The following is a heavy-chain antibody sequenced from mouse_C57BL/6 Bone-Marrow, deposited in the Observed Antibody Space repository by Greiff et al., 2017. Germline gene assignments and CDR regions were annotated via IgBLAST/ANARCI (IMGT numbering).Heavy chain of an antibody. CDR2: IYPRSGNT. V-gene: IGHV1-81*01. CDR3: ARSYTCMDY. J-gene: IGHJ4*01. CDR1: GYTFTSYG. Sequence: VKVVESGAELARPGASVKLSCKASGYTFTSYGISWVKQRTGQGLEWIGEIYPRSGNTYYNEKFKGKATLTADKSSSTAYMELRSLTSEDSAVYFCARSYTCMDYWGQGTSVTVSS. D-gene: IGHD2-12*01.